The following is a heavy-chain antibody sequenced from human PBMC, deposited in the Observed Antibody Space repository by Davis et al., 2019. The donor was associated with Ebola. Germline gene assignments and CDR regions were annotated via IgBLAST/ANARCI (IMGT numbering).Heavy chain of an antibody. CDR1: GFTFTSYA. V-gene: IGHV3-23*01. J-gene: IGHJ4*02. Sequence: PGGSLRLSCAASGFTFTSYAMSWVRQAPGKGLEWVSAISGSSGSTYYADSVKGRFTISRDNSKNTLYLQMHSLRAEDTAVYYCARVRTVAFDYWGLGTLVTVSS. CDR3: ARVRTVAFDY. CDR2: ISGSSGST. D-gene: IGHD4-23*01.